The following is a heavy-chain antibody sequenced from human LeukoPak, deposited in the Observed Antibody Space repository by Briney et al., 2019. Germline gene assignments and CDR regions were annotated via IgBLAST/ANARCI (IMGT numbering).Heavy chain of an antibody. J-gene: IGHJ4*02. CDR3: VRDPESISFDL. CDR1: GFSFSTYW. V-gene: IGHV3-7*01. D-gene: IGHD2/OR15-2a*01. CDR2: IDQGGSVI. Sequence: RGSLRLSCAAPGFSFSTYWMSWIRQTPEKGLEFVANIDQGGSVINYIDSLKGRCTISRDNAQKSLYLEINSLRAGDTAVYYCVRDPESISFDLWGRGALVTV.